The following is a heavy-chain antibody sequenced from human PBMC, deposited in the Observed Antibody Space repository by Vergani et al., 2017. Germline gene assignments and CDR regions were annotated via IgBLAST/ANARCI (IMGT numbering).Heavy chain of an antibody. CDR1: GYTFTGYF. Sequence: QVQLVQSGAEVKKPGASVKVSCKASGYTFTGYFMHWVRQAPGQGLEWMGWINPKNGGTDYAQKFQGRVTVTRDTSISTAYMEVSRLRSDDAAFYYCARAYYSGSGSLYYFDSWGQGTLVTVS. CDR2: INPKNGGT. CDR3: ARAYYSGSGSLYYFDS. J-gene: IGHJ4*02. D-gene: IGHD3-10*01. V-gene: IGHV1-2*02.